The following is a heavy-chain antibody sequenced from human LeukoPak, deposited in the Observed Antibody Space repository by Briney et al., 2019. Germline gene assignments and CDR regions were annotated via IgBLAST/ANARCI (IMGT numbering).Heavy chain of an antibody. J-gene: IGHJ4*02. CDR2: LYSAGAT. Sequence: PGGSLRLSCAASGFTVSSNYMSWVRQAPGKGLEWVSILYSAGATYYADSVRGRFTISRDSSKNTVCLQMNSLRAEDTAVYYCASGVMGARKYYSDPFHYWGQGTLVTVSS. CDR1: GFTVSSNY. D-gene: IGHD3-10*01. CDR3: ASGVMGARKYYSDPFHY. V-gene: IGHV3-53*01.